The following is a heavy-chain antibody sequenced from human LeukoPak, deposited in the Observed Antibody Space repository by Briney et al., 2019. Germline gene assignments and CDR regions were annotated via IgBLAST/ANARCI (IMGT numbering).Heavy chain of an antibody. CDR1: GGSISSGSYY. J-gene: IGHJ6*03. D-gene: IGHD1-26*01. CDR2: IYTSGST. V-gene: IGHV4-61*02. Sequence: SQTLSLTCTVSGGSISSGSYYWSWIRQPAGKGLEWIGRIYTSGSTNYNPSLKSRVTISVDTSKNQFSLKLSSVTAADTAVYYCARGAWELLVHYYYYMDVWGKGTTVTVSS. CDR3: ARGAWELLVHYYYYMDV.